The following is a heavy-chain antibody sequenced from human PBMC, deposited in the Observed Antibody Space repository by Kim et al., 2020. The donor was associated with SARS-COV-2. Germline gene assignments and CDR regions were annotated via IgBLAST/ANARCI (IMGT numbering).Heavy chain of an antibody. V-gene: IGHV1-2*02. CDR3: ATWIPVPTGRVPY. Sequence: ASVKVSCKASGYTFSVYHIHWVRQAPGQGLEWMAWINCKTGVTEYAQMFQGRITVTRDTSISTAYMDVSGLMSDDTAVYYCATWIPVPTGRVPYWGQGTLVTVSS. J-gene: IGHJ4*02. CDR1: GYTFSVYH. D-gene: IGHD2-2*03. CDR2: INCKTGVT.